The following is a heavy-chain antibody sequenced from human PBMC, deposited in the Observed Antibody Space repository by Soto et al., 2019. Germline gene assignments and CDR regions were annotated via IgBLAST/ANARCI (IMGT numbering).Heavy chain of an antibody. CDR2: IKRDGSEK. CDR3: ASLEWEASGYADY. CDR1: GFTFRSNW. J-gene: IGHJ4*02. D-gene: IGHD3-3*01. Sequence: EVQLVESGGGLVHPGGSLRLSCVASGFTFRSNWMSWVRQAPGKGLEWVANIKRDGSEKYYVDSVKGRFTISRDNAKYTLYLQMNSLRADDTAVYYCASLEWEASGYADYWGQGILVTVSS. V-gene: IGHV3-7*03.